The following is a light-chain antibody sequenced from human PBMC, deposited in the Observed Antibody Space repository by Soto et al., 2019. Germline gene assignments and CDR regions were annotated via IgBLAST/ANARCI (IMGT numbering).Light chain of an antibody. J-gene: IGKJ1*01. V-gene: IGKV3-15*01. CDR2: GAS. CDR1: HSVSSN. Sequence: EIVITQSPATLSLSPGERATLSCRASHSVSSNVAWYQQKPGQAPRLLIYGASTRATGIPARFSGSGSGTEFTLTISSLQSEDFAVYYCQQYNNWPRRTFGQGTMVDI. CDR3: QQYNNWPRRT.